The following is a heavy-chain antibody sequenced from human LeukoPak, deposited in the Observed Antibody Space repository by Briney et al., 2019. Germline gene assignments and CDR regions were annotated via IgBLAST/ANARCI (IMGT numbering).Heavy chain of an antibody. CDR1: GSTFGDYA. CDR3: TRDMLRFLEWTFDY. D-gene: IGHD3-3*01. J-gene: IGHJ4*02. CDR2: IRSKAYGGTT. Sequence: GGSLRLSCTASGSTFGDYAMSWVRQAPGKGLEWVGFIRSKAYGGTTEYAASVKGRFTISRDDSKSIAYLQMNSLKTEDTAVYYCTRDMLRFLEWTFDYWGQGTLVTVSS. V-gene: IGHV3-49*04.